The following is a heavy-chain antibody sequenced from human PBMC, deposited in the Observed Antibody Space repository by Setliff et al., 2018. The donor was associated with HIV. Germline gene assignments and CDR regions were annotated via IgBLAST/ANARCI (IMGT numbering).Heavy chain of an antibody. Sequence: LSLTCTVSGGSIRSDSYYWTWIRQPAREGLEWIGRIYSSGNTNYNPSLESRVTISVDTSKNQFSLKLSSVTAADTAVYYCAREEKLSAVAGTMYYYYAMDVWVQGTTVTVSS. D-gene: IGHD6-19*01. CDR1: GGSIRSDSYY. J-gene: IGHJ6*02. CDR2: IYSSGNT. CDR3: AREEKLSAVAGTMYYYYAMDV. V-gene: IGHV4-61*02.